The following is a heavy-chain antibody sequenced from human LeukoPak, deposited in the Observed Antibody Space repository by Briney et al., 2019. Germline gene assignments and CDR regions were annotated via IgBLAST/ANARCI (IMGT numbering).Heavy chain of an antibody. CDR3: ARDAPIVLMVYARVSENWFDP. D-gene: IGHD2-8*01. CDR1: GGTFSGYT. V-gene: IGHV1-69*04. J-gene: IGHJ5*02. CDR2: IIPILGIA. Sequence: SVKVSCKGSGGTFSGYTISWVRQAPGQGLEWMGRIIPILGIANYAQKFQGRVTITADKSTSTAYMELRSLRSDDTAVYYCARDAPIVLMVYARVSENWFDPWGRGTLVTVSS.